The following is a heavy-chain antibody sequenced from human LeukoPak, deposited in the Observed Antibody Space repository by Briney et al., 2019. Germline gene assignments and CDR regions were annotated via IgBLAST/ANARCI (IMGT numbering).Heavy chain of an antibody. D-gene: IGHD3-16*01. Sequence: PGGSLRLSCAASGFTFSSYAMHWVRQATGKGLEWVAVISYDGSNKYYADSVKGRFTISRDNSKNALYLQMNSLRAEDTAVYYCARETTVGEPSGYWGQGTLVTVS. J-gene: IGHJ4*02. CDR2: ISYDGSNK. CDR3: ARETTVGEPSGY. CDR1: GFTFSSYA. V-gene: IGHV3-30*01.